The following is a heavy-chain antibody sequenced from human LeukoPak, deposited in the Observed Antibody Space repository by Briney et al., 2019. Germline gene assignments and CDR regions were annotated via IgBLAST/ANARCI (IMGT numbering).Heavy chain of an antibody. CDR1: GYTFTSYG. D-gene: IGHD7-27*01. Sequence: ASVKVSRKASGYTFTSYGISWVRQAPGQGLEWMGWISAYNGNTNYAQKLQGRVTMTTDTSTSTAYMELRSLRSDDTAVYYCARYGGPVTGPYYFDYWGQGTLVTVSS. CDR3: ARYGGPVTGPYYFDY. V-gene: IGHV1-18*01. J-gene: IGHJ4*02. CDR2: ISAYNGNT.